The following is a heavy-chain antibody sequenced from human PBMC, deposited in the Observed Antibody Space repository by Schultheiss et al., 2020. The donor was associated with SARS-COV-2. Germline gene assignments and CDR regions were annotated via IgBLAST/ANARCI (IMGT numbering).Heavy chain of an antibody. Sequence: GGSLRLSCAASGFTFSSYGMHWVRQAPGKGLEWVAVIWYDGSNKYYADSVKGRFTISRDNSKNTLYLQMNSLRPEDTAVYFCARDIADYFDYWGRGILVTVSS. J-gene: IGHJ4*02. CDR2: IWYDGSNK. V-gene: IGHV3-33*01. CDR1: GFTFSSYG. CDR3: ARDIADYFDY. D-gene: IGHD6-13*01.